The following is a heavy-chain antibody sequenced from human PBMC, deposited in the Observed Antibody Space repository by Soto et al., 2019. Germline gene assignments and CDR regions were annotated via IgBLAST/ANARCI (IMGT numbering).Heavy chain of an antibody. CDR3: ARVTYSYGLLFYLDY. Sequence: ASVKVSCKASGYTFTYYHVHWVRQAPGQGLEWMGIINPNTGDTTYAQKFQGRVTMTRDTSTNTVYMEVSSLTSEDTALYYCARVTYSYGLLFYLDYWGQGTLVTVSS. CDR1: GYTFTYYH. J-gene: IGHJ4*02. D-gene: IGHD5-18*01. CDR2: INPNTGDT. V-gene: IGHV1-46*01.